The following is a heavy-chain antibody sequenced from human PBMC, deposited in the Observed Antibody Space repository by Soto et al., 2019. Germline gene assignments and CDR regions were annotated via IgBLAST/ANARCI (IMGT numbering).Heavy chain of an antibody. CDR2: ISGSGGST. CDR1: GFTFSSYA. Sequence: SGGSLRLSCAASGFTFSSYAMSWVRQAPGKGLEWVSAISGSGGSTYYADSVKGRFTISRDNSKNTLYLQMNSLRAEDTAVYYCAKASDRIAAAAYFDYWGQGTLVTVSS. V-gene: IGHV3-23*01. CDR3: AKASDRIAAAAYFDY. J-gene: IGHJ4*02. D-gene: IGHD6-13*01.